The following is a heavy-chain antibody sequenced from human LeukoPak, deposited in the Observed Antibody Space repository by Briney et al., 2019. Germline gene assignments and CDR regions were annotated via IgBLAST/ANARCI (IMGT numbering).Heavy chain of an antibody. D-gene: IGHD2-15*01. CDR2: ISSSSSYI. V-gene: IGHV3-21*01. J-gene: IGHJ4*02. CDR1: GFTFSSYS. Sequence: PGGSLRLSCAASGFTFSSYSMNWVRQAPGKGLEWVSSISSSSSYIYYADSVKRRFTISRDNAKNSLYLQMNSLRAEDTAVYYCARVVGVVAATPALDYWGQGTLVTVSS. CDR3: ARVVGVVAATPALDY.